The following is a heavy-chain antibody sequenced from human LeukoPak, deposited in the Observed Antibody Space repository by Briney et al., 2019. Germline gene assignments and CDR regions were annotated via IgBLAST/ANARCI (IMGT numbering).Heavy chain of an antibody. D-gene: IGHD6-19*01. CDR1: GFTFSSYA. CDR3: AKDDPEAVAPHPFDY. J-gene: IGHJ4*02. V-gene: IGHV3-23*01. CDR2: ISGSGGST. Sequence: LPGGSLRLSCAASGFTFSSYAMSWVRQAPGKGLEWVSAISGSGGSTYYAGSVKGRFTISRDNYKNTLYLQMNSLRAEDTAVYYCAKDDPEAVAPHPFDYWGQGTLVTVSS.